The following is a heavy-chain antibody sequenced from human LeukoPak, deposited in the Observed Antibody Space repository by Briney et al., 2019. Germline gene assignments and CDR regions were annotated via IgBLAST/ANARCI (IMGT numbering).Heavy chain of an antibody. CDR2: ISGSGGSI. Sequence: GGSLRLSCEASGFTFSSYGMSWVRQAPGKGLEWVSGISGSGGSIYYADSLKGRFTISKDNSKNTLYLQMNSLRAEDTAVYYCAKDHTVGATFGVYFDYWGQGTLVTVSS. CDR1: GFTFSSYG. D-gene: IGHD1-26*01. J-gene: IGHJ4*02. V-gene: IGHV3-23*01. CDR3: AKDHTVGATFGVYFDY.